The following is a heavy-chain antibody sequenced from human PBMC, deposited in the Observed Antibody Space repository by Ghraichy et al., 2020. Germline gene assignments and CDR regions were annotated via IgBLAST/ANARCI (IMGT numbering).Heavy chain of an antibody. CDR2: INGDGTST. Sequence: GGSLRLSCAASGFAFSRNWLHWVRQAPGKGLMWVSRINGDGTSTNYADSVKGRFTISRDNAKNTLYLQMNSLRAEDTAVYYCTPIYNYGSGHDYPSNYWGQGTLVTVA. V-gene: IGHV3-74*01. CDR3: TPIYNYGSGHDYPSNY. CDR1: GFAFSRNW. J-gene: IGHJ4*02. D-gene: IGHD3-10*01.